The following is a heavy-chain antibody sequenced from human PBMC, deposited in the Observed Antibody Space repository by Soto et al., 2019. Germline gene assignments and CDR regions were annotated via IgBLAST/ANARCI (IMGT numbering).Heavy chain of an antibody. J-gene: IGHJ4*02. V-gene: IGHV4-34*02. CDR1: GGSLSGYY. D-gene: IGHD2-21*01. CDR3: ARGIGMVVSSPSFDY. Sequence: QVQLQQWGAGLLKPSETLSLTCQVYGGSLSGYYGNWIRQSLGKGLEWIGEINYSGVTNYNPSLKSRVTMSVDTSKNQFSLKLTSMTAADTAVYYCARGIGMVVSSPSFDYWGQGTLVTVSS. CDR2: INYSGVT.